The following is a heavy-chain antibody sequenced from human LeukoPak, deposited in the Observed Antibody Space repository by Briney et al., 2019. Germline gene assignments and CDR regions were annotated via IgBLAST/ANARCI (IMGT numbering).Heavy chain of an antibody. D-gene: IGHD3-9*01. CDR2: INPSGGST. CDR3: ARDNYDILTGFTVYGAFDI. Sequence: ASVRVSCKASGYTFTSYYMHWVRQAPGQGLGWMGIINPSGGSTSYAQKFQGRVTMTRDTSTSTVYMELSSLRSEDTAVYYCARDNYDILTGFTVYGAFDIWGQGTMVTVSS. CDR1: GYTFTSYY. J-gene: IGHJ3*02. V-gene: IGHV1-46*01.